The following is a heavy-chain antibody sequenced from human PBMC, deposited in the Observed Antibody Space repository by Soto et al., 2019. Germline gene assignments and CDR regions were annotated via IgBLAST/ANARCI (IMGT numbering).Heavy chain of an antibody. D-gene: IGHD2-2*01. Sequence: SETLSLTCTVSGGSISSGVFCWSWIRQPPGKGLEWIGYIYYSGSTYYNPSLTSRVTISVDTSKNQFSLKLSSVTAADTAVYYCARDRGVLVPADAGDNWFDPWGQGTLVTVSS. CDR1: GGSISSGVFC. CDR2: IYYSGST. V-gene: IGHV4-30-4*01. CDR3: ARDRGVLVPADAGDNWFDP. J-gene: IGHJ5*02.